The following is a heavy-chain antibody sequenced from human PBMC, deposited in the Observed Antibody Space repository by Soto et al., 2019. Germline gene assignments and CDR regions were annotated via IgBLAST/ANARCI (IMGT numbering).Heavy chain of an antibody. J-gene: IGHJ5*02. D-gene: IGHD1-1*01. CDR2: INPSGGST. CDR3: ARSVTTDT. CDR1: GYTITSDY. V-gene: IGHV1-46*03. Sequence: ASVKVSCKASGYTITSDYMNWLRQAPGQGLEWMGIINPSGGSTSYAQKFQGRVTMTGDTSTSTVYMELSSLRSNDTAVYYCARSVTTDTWGQETLVTVSS.